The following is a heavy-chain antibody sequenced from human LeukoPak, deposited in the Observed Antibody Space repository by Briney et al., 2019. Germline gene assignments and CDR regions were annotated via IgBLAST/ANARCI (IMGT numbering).Heavy chain of an antibody. J-gene: IGHJ4*02. Sequence: ASVKVSCKASGYSFTGYYVHWVRQAPGQGLEWVGLLNPNSGDTNYAQKFQGRVTMIRDTSINTAYMELSRLRSDDTAVYYCARMYYYGSGTYYGDYWGQGTLVTVSS. CDR3: ARMYYYGSGTYYGDY. D-gene: IGHD3-10*01. CDR2: LNPNSGDT. V-gene: IGHV1-2*02. CDR1: GYSFTGYY.